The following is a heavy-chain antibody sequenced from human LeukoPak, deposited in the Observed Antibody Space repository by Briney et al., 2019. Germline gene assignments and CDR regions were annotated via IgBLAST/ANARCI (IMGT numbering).Heavy chain of an antibody. CDR3: ARDRPLGYCSSTSCYSIDP. CDR1: GYTFTGYY. Sequence: ASVKVSCKASGYTFTGYYMHWVRQAPAQGLEWMGRINPNSGGTNYAQKLQGRVTMTRDTSISPAYMELSRLRSDDTAVYYCARDRPLGYCSSTSCYSIDPWGQGTLVTVSS. V-gene: IGHV1-2*06. D-gene: IGHD2-2*01. CDR2: INPNSGGT. J-gene: IGHJ5*02.